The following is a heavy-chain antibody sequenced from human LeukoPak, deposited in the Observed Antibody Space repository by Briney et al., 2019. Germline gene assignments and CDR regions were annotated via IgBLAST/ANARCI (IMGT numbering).Heavy chain of an antibody. J-gene: IGHJ4*02. V-gene: IGHV3-7*01. CDR3: AREVRGSHYTDY. Sequence: GGSLRLSCAASGFNFTRYWMSWVRQAPGKGLEWVANIKQDESEKYYMDSVKGRFTISRDNAKNSLYLQMNSLRAEDTAVYYCAREVRGSHYTDYWGQGTLVTVSS. D-gene: IGHD3-16*01. CDR1: GFNFTRYW. CDR2: IKQDESEK.